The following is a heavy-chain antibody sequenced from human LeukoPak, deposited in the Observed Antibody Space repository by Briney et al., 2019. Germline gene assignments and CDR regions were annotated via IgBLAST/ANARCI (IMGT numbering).Heavy chain of an antibody. V-gene: IGHV3-7*01. D-gene: IGHD2-21*01. CDR1: GFTFSSYG. CDR3: ARVIDYYMDV. CDR2: IKKDGSEK. Sequence: GGTLRLSCAASGFTFSSYGMSRVRQAPGKGLEWVANIKKDGSEKYYVDSVKGRFTISRDNAKTSLYLQMSSLRAEDTAVYYCARVIDYYMDVWGKGTTVTISS. J-gene: IGHJ6*03.